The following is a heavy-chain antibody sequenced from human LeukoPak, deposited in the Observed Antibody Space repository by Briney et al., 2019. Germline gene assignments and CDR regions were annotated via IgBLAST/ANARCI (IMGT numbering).Heavy chain of an antibody. V-gene: IGHV3-7*01. Sequence: GGSLRLSCGASGFTFRNYWMNWIRQAPGKGLEGVANIDQDGGEKHFGDSVKGRFSISRDNAKNSVFLEMNSLRVEDTAVYYCARGTNAYPGTDYWGQGTLVTVSS. D-gene: IGHD1-14*01. CDR3: ARGTNAYPGTDY. CDR2: IDQDGGEK. CDR1: GFTFRNYW. J-gene: IGHJ4*02.